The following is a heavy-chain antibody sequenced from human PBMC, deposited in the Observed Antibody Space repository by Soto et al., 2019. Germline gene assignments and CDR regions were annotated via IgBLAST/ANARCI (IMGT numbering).Heavy chain of an antibody. CDR1: GFTFSSYA. D-gene: IGHD2-15*01. CDR3: AKWYCSGGSCYSGLFDY. V-gene: IGHV3-23*01. Sequence: GSLRLSCAASGFTFSSYAMSWVRQAPGKGLEWVSAISGSGGSTYYADSVKGRFTISRDNSKNTLYLQMNSLRAEDTAVYYCAKWYCSGGSCYSGLFDYWGQGTLVTVSS. J-gene: IGHJ4*02. CDR2: ISGSGGST.